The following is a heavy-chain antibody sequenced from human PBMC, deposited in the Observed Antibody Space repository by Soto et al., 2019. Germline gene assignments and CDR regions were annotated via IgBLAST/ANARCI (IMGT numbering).Heavy chain of an antibody. CDR1: GYALTELS. CDR3: ATGPFAEAPGHFAWLLFPGLRLDY. V-gene: IGHV1-24*01. Sequence: ASVNVSCKVSGYALTELSMRWGRQAPGKGLEWMGGFDPEDGETIYAQKFQGRVTMTEDTSTDTAYMELSSLRSEDTAVYHCATGPFAEAPGHFAWLLFPGLRLDYWGQGTLVTVSS. D-gene: IGHD3-9*01. J-gene: IGHJ4*02. CDR2: FDPEDGET.